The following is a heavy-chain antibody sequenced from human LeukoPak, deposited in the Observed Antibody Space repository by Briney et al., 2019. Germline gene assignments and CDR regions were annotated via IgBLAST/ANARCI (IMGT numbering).Heavy chain of an antibody. J-gene: IGHJ4*02. V-gene: IGHV1-46*01. CDR1: GYTFTSYY. CDR2: IDPSGGST. CDR3: AASTYYYDSSGYYYVDY. Sequence: ASVKVSCKASGYTFTSYYVNWVRQAPGQGLEWMGVIDPSGGSTNYAQKFQGRVTVTRDTSTSTVYMELSSLRSEDTAVYYCAASTYYYDSSGYYYVDYWGQGTLVTVSS. D-gene: IGHD3-22*01.